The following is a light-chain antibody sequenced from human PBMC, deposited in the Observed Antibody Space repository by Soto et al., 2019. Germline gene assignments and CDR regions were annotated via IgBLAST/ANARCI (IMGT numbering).Light chain of an antibody. Sequence: EIVLTQSPGTLSLSPGERATLSCRASQSVSSSYLGWYQQKPGQAPRLLIYSASSRATGIPDRFSGSGSGTDFTLTISRLEPEDFAVYYCQQYHTSPWTFGQGTKVEIK. V-gene: IGKV3-20*01. CDR1: QSVSSSY. CDR2: SAS. J-gene: IGKJ1*01. CDR3: QQYHTSPWT.